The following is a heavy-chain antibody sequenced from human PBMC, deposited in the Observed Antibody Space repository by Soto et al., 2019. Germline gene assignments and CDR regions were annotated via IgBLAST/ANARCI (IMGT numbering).Heavy chain of an antibody. V-gene: IGHV1-2*04. Sequence: ASVKVTCKASRYTFTGYYMHWVRQAPGQGLEWMGWINPNSGGANYAQKFQGWVTMTRDTSISTAYMELSRLRSDDTAVYYCAREVATSHYYYYYYGMDVWGQGTTVTVYS. J-gene: IGHJ6*02. CDR1: RYTFTGYY. CDR3: AREVATSHYYYYYYGMDV. D-gene: IGHD5-12*01. CDR2: INPNSGGA.